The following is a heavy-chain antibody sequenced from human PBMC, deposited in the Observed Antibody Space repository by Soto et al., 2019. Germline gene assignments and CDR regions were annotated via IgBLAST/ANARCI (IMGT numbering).Heavy chain of an antibody. D-gene: IGHD6-13*01. CDR3: ARDGGAAAGTLLH. CDR2: IIPIFGTA. V-gene: IGHV1-69*06. J-gene: IGHJ4*02. Sequence: QVQLVQSGAEVKKPGSSVQVSCQASGGTFSSYAISWVRQAPGHGLEWMGGIIPIFGTANYAQKFQGRVTITADKSTSTAYMELSSLRSEDTAVYYCARDGGAAAGTLLHWGQGTLVTVSS. CDR1: GGTFSSYA.